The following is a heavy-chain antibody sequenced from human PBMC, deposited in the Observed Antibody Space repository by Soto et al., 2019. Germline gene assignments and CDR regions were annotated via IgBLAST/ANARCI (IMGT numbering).Heavy chain of an antibody. CDR3: AKDPRGAAAGYFDY. Sequence: VGSLRLSCAASGFTFSSYAMSWVRQAPGKGLEWVSAISGSGGSTYYADSGKGRFTISRDNSKNTLYLQMNSLRAEDTAVYYCAKDPRGAAAGYFDYWGQGTLVTVSS. D-gene: IGHD6-13*01. CDR2: ISGSGGST. V-gene: IGHV3-23*01. CDR1: GFTFSSYA. J-gene: IGHJ4*02.